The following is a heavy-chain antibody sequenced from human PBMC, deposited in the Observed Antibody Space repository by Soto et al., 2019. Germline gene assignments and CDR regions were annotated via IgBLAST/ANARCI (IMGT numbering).Heavy chain of an antibody. CDR1: GGTFSSYA. J-gene: IGHJ6*02. Sequence: QVQLVQSGAEVKKPGSSAKVSCKASGGTFSSYAISWVRQAPGQGLEWMGGIIPIFGTANYAQKFQGRVRITADESTSTAYMELGSLSSEDTAVYYCARGYGEVAYYYYYGMDVWGQGTTVTVSS. CDR2: IIPIFGTA. V-gene: IGHV1-69*01. D-gene: IGHD3-10*01. CDR3: ARGYGEVAYYYYYGMDV.